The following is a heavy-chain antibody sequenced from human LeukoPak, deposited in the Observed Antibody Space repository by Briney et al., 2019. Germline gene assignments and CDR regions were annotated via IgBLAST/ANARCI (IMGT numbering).Heavy chain of an antibody. CDR2: ISSNSGYK. D-gene: IGHD2/OR15-2a*01. J-gene: IGHJ6*03. V-gene: IGHV3-21*01. Sequence: PGGSLRLSCAASGFTLSRYTINWVRQAPGKGLEWVSSISSNSGYKKYADSLKGRFTISRDNAKNSLFLQMNSLRAEDTAVYYCARAQGDRYLLSHYYYYMDAWGKGTTVTISS. CDR1: GFTLSRYT. CDR3: ARAQGDRYLLSHYYYYMDA.